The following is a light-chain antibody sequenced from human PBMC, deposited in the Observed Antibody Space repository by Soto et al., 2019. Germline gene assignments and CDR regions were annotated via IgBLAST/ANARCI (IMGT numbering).Light chain of an antibody. J-gene: IGLJ2*01. CDR1: SSDVGGYNY. V-gene: IGLV2-14*01. CDR2: DVS. Sequence: QSVLTQPASVSGSPGQSITISCTGTSSDVGGYNYVSWYQQHPGKAPKLMIYDVSNRPSGVSNRFSGSKSGNTASLTISGLQAEDEADYYCSSYTSSSPLVFGRGTKLTVL. CDR3: SSYTSSSPLV.